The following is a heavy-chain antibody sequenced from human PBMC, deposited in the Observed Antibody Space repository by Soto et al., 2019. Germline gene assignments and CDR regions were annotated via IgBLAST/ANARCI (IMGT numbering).Heavy chain of an antibody. CDR1: GFTFSSYG. J-gene: IGHJ3*02. Sequence: HPGGSLRLSCAASGFTFSSYGMHWVRQAPGKGLEWVAVISYDGSNKYYADSVKGRFTISRDNSKNTLYLQMNSLRAEDTAVYYCAKSTCTNGVCYTGDAFDIWGQGTMVTVSS. CDR3: AKSTCTNGVCYTGDAFDI. V-gene: IGHV3-30*18. D-gene: IGHD2-8*01. CDR2: ISYDGSNK.